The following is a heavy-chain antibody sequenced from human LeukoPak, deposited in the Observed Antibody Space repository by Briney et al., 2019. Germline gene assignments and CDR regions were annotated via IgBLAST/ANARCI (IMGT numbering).Heavy chain of an antibody. J-gene: IGHJ4*02. CDR3: ATDRVLSDALWGPRKGGGLFGY. CDR2: FDPEDGET. Sequence: ASVKVSCKVSGYALTELSMHWVRQAPGKGLEWMGGFDPEDGETIYAQKFQGRVTMTEDTSTDTAYMELSSLRSEDTAVYYCATDRVLSDALWGPRKGGGLFGYWGQGTLVTVSS. CDR1: GYALTELS. D-gene: IGHD1-26*01. V-gene: IGHV1-24*01.